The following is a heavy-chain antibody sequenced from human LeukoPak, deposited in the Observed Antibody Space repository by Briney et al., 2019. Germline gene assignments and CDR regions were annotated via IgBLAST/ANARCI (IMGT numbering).Heavy chain of an antibody. CDR1: GGTFSSYA. CDR2: IIPILGIA. V-gene: IGHV1-69*04. CDR3: ASTRGYYYGSGSPGEHYGMDV. Sequence: SVKVSCKASGGTFSSYAISWVRQAPGQGLEWMGRIIPILGIANYAQKFQGRVTITADKSTSTAYMELSSLRSEDTAVHYCASTRGYYYGSGSPGEHYGMDVWGQGTTVTVSS. D-gene: IGHD3-10*01. J-gene: IGHJ6*02.